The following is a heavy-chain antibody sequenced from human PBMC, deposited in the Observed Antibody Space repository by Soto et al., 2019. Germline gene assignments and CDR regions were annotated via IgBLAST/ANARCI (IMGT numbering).Heavy chain of an antibody. CDR1: GFIFTSYS. CDR3: ARDLSYAFDY. CDR2: IRIDSNHI. V-gene: IGHV3-48*02. J-gene: IGHJ4*02. D-gene: IGHD1-26*01. Sequence: EVQLVESGGGLVQPGGSLRLSCAASGFIFTSYSMNWVRQAPGKGLEWLSYIRIDSNHIGYADSVRGRFTVSSDIATNSLYLQMNSLRDENTAVYYCARDLSYAFDYWGQGTLVTVSS.